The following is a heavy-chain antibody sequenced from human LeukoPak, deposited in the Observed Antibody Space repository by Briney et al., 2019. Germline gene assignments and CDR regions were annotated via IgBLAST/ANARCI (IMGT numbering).Heavy chain of an antibody. CDR2: IYPGDSDT. CDR1: GYNFTTYF. D-gene: IGHD2-15*01. Sequence: GESLKISCKGSGYNFTTYFIGWVRQMPGKGLEWMGIIYPGDSDTRYSPSFQGQVTISADKSISTAYLQWSSLKASDTAMYYCASTLTYNWFDPWGQGTLVTVSS. CDR3: ASTLTYNWFDP. V-gene: IGHV5-51*01. J-gene: IGHJ5*02.